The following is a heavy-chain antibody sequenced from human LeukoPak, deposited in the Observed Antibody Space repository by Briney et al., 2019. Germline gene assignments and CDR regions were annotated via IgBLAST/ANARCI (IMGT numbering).Heavy chain of an antibody. J-gene: IGHJ4*02. CDR3: ARDSGYCSSTGCYVHYFDY. Sequence: GGSLRLSCAASGFTFNSYSMNWVRQTPGKGLEWVSSISSSSGYIKYADSVKGRFTVSRDNAKNSLYLQMNSLRAEDTAVYYCARDSGYCSSTGCYVHYFDYWGQGTLVTVSS. V-gene: IGHV3-21*01. D-gene: IGHD2-2*01. CDR2: ISSSSGYI. CDR1: GFTFNSYS.